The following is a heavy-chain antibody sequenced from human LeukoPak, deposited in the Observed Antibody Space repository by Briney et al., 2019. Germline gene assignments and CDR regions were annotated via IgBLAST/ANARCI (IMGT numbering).Heavy chain of an antibody. D-gene: IGHD3-22*01. Sequence: SETLSLTCAVYGGSFSGYYWSWIRQPPGKGLEWIGEINRSGSTNYNPSLKSRVTISVDTSKNQFSLKLSSVTAADTAVYYCARYYYDSSGYYYNAFDIWGQGTMVTVSS. CDR3: ARYYYDSSGYYYNAFDI. J-gene: IGHJ3*02. CDR1: GGSFSGYY. CDR2: INRSGST. V-gene: IGHV4-34*01.